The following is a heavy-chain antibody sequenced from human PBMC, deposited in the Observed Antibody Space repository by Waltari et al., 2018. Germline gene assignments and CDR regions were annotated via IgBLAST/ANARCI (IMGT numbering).Heavy chain of an antibody. CDR3: AKGELKWLLYGPFEY. Sequence: QVQLVESGGGIVQPGGSLRLSCAVSGFTFSSYGMHWVRQAPGKGLEWVAFMRFDGSVKEYADSVKGRFIISRDNSKNTLYLQMNNLRTEDTAVYYCAKGELKWLLYGPFEYWGQGTLVTVSS. V-gene: IGHV3-30*02. J-gene: IGHJ4*02. D-gene: IGHD3-3*01. CDR2: MRFDGSVK. CDR1: GFTFSSYG.